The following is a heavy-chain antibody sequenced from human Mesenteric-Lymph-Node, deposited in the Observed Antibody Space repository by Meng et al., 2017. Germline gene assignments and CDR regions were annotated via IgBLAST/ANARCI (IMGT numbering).Heavy chain of an antibody. Sequence: QVQLQQWGAGLFKPSETPSLTCAVYGGSFSGYYWSWIRQPPGKGLEWIGEINHSGSTNYNPSLKSRVTISVDTSKNQFSLKLSSVTAADTAVYHCLRGSGGSVWGQGTLVTVSS. CDR2: INHSGST. V-gene: IGHV4-34*01. CDR1: GGSFSGYY. CDR3: LRGSGGSV. D-gene: IGHD3-10*01. J-gene: IGHJ1*01.